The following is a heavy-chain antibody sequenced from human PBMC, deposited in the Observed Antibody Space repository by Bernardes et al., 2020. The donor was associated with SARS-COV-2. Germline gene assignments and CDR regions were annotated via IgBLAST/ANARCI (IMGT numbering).Heavy chain of an antibody. CDR1: GLTSKITFSLSL. D-gene: IGHD4-17*01. Sequence: GWSLRLSCAVSGLTSKITFSLSLMTWIRQVPGGGLDWVANINQDGSDTNFVDSVKGRFTISRDNANNLLFLQMNSLRVEDKAIYYCARDAHYGALDYWGQGTLVTVSS. CDR3: ARDAHYGALDY. CDR2: INQDGSDT. J-gene: IGHJ4*02. V-gene: IGHV3-7*01.